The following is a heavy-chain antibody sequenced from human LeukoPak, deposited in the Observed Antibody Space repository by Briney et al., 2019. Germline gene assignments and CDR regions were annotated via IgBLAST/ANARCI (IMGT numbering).Heavy chain of an antibody. Sequence: SETLSLTCTVSGGSFSTYYWTWIRQPAGKGLEWIGRVYFSGNTNYNPSLRSRVTMSVDTSKNQFSLNLNSVTAADTAVYYCARGYRGWFDPWGQGILVTVPS. V-gene: IGHV4-4*07. CDR2: VYFSGNT. J-gene: IGHJ5*02. CDR3: ARGYRGWFDP. CDR1: GGSFSTYY. D-gene: IGHD3-16*02.